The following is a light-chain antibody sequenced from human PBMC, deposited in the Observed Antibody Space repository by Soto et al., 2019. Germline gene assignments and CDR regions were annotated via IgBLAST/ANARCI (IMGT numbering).Light chain of an antibody. Sequence: DIQITHSPSSLSASVGDRVTITCRSSQGISNYLAWYQQKPGKVPKLLIYAASTLQSGVPSRFSGSGSGTDFTLTISSLQPEDVATYYCQKYNSAPRTFGQGTKVDIK. CDR1: QGISNY. CDR3: QKYNSAPRT. J-gene: IGKJ1*01. V-gene: IGKV1-27*01. CDR2: AAS.